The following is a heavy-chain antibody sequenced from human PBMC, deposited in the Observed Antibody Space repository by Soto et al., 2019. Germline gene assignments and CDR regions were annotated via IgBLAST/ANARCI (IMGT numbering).Heavy chain of an antibody. D-gene: IGHD1-26*01. Sequence: PGGSLRLSCAASGFTFSDYWMSWVRQAPGKGPEWVANIKFDGSEKQYVDSVKGRFSISRDNSRNSLFLQMNSLRAGDTAVYYCARYTMDVWGQGTTVTVSS. CDR3: ARYTMDV. CDR1: GFTFSDYW. J-gene: IGHJ6*02. CDR2: IKFDGSEK. V-gene: IGHV3-7*03.